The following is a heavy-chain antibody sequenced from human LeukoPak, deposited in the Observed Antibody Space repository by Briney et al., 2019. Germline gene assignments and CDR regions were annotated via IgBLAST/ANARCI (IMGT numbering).Heavy chain of an antibody. CDR3: ARDLGDGYIHDGGY. Sequence: PSETLSLTCTVSGGSISSSSYYWGWIRQPPGKGLEWIGSIYYSGSTYYNPSLKSRVTISVDTSKNQFSLKLSSVTAADTAVYYCARDLGDGYIHDGGYWGQGTLVTVSS. CDR2: IYYSGST. V-gene: IGHV4-39*07. D-gene: IGHD5-24*01. J-gene: IGHJ4*02. CDR1: GGSISSSSYY.